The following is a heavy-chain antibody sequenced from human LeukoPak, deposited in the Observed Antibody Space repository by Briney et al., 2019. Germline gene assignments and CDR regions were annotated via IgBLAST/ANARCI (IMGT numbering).Heavy chain of an antibody. D-gene: IGHD1-14*01. V-gene: IGHV3-66*01. CDR2: IYSGGTT. CDR1: GFTVSTNY. CDR3: ARDTGPPEGDY. Sequence: PGGSLRLSCAASGFTVSTNYMTWVRQAPGKGLEWVSVIYSGGTTYYADSVKGRFSISRDNSKNTLYLQMNSLRAEDTAVYYCARDTGPPEGDYWAREPWSPSPQ. J-gene: IGHJ4*02.